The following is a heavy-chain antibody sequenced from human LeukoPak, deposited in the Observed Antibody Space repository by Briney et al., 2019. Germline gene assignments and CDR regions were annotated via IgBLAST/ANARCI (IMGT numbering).Heavy chain of an antibody. J-gene: IGHJ4*02. Sequence: GGSLRLSCAVSGVSFSGYAMHWVRQAPGKGLEWVGLIKYDASDECYADSVKGRFTISRDDSRNTLYLQMTSLRAEGTAVYYCARGQSVGWEIGVCDFWGQGSLVTVAS. CDR3: ARGQSVGWEIGVCDF. D-gene: IGHD1-26*01. CDR2: IKYDASDE. V-gene: IGHV3-33*01. CDR1: GVSFSGYA.